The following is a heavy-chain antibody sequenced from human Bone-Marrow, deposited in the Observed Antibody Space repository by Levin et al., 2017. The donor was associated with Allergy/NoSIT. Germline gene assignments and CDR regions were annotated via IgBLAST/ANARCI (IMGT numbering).Heavy chain of an antibody. V-gene: IGHV5-51*01. CDR1: GYNFANYW. D-gene: IGHD3-22*01. CDR3: ATNLDGLYISGYYLYYFHY. Sequence: PGGSLRLSCQGSGYNFANYWVGWVRQMPGKGLEWMGIIYPDDSDTRYSPSFQGQVIISADKSTNTAYLQWSSLKASDTAIYYCATNLDGLYISGYYLYYFHYWGQGTLVTVSS. J-gene: IGHJ4*02. CDR2: IYPDDSDT.